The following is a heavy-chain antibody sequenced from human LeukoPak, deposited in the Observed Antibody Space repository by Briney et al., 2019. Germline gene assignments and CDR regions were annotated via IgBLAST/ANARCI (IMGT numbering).Heavy chain of an antibody. D-gene: IGHD1-26*01. CDR2: ISGSGGST. CDR1: GFTFSSYG. V-gene: IGHV3-23*01. J-gene: IGHJ4*02. CDR3: SSQGYSGSYFDY. Sequence: GRTLRLSCAASGFTFSSYGMSWVRQAPGKGLEWVSAISGSGGSTYYADSVKGRFTISRDNSKNTLYLQMNSLRAEDTAVYYCSSQGYSGSYFDYWGQGTLVTVSS.